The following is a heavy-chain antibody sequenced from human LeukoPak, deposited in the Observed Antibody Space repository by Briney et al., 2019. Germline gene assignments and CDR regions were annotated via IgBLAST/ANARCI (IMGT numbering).Heavy chain of an antibody. CDR3: ARLYYYDSSGPPL. CDR1: GGSTSSSSYY. J-gene: IGHJ4*02. Sequence: SETLSLTCTVSGGSTSSSSYYWGWIRQPPGKGLEWIGNIYYTGRTYYNPSLKSRGTISVDTSKNQCSLKLSSVSAADTAVSYCARLYYYDSSGPPLWGQGTLVTVSS. D-gene: IGHD3-22*01. V-gene: IGHV4-39*01. CDR2: IYYTGRT.